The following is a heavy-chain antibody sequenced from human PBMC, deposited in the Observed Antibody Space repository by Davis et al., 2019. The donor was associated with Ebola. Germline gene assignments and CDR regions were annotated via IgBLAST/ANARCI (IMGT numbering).Heavy chain of an antibody. V-gene: IGHV3-30-3*01. CDR2: ISYDGSNK. Sequence: PGGSLRLSCAASGFTFSTYTMHWVRQAPGKGLEWLAVISYDGSNKYYADSVKGRFTISRDNSKNTLYLQMNSLRTEDTAVYYCASPDGEWELLGPADFRGQGTLVTVSS. D-gene: IGHD4-23*01. CDR1: GFTFSTYT. CDR3: ASPDGEWELLGPADF. J-gene: IGHJ4*02.